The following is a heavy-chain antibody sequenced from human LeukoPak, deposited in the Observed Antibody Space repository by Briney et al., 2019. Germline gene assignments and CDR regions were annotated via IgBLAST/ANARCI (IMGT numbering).Heavy chain of an antibody. V-gene: IGHV3-9*01. J-gene: IGHJ5*02. CDR3: AKDCRA. CDR2: ISWNSGSI. Sequence: GGSLRLSCAASGFTFDAYAMHRVRQAPGKGLEWVSGISWNSGSIGYADSVKGRFTISRDNAKNSLYLQMNSLRAEDTALYCCAKDCRAWGQGTLVTVSS. CDR1: GFTFDAYA.